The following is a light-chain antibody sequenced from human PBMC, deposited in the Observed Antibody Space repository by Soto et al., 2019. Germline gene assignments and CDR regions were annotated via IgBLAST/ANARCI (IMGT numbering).Light chain of an antibody. V-gene: IGKV3-20*01. CDR3: QQYGDSPIT. Sequence: ESVLMQSPGTLPLSPGGRSTLSCRAIQSVSSSSSSLAWYQQNAGQAPRLVIYGASSRATGIPERFSGSVSGTDFTLPISRLEPEDVEVDYCQQYGDSPITFGQGTRLEI. CDR1: QSVSSSSSS. CDR2: GAS. J-gene: IGKJ5*01.